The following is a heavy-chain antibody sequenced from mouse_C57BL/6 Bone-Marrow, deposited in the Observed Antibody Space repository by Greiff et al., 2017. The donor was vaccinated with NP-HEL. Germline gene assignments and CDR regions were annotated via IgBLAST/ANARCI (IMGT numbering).Heavy chain of an antibody. Sequence: QVQLKQPGAELVKPGASVKLSCKASGYTFTSYWMHWVKQRPGQGLEWIGMIHPNSGSTNYNEKFKSKATLTVDKSSSTAYMQLSSLTSEDSAVYYCARLRYYYAMDYWGQGTSVTVSS. CDR3: ARLRYYYAMDY. V-gene: IGHV1-64*01. J-gene: IGHJ4*01. CDR1: GYTFTSYW. CDR2: IHPNSGST.